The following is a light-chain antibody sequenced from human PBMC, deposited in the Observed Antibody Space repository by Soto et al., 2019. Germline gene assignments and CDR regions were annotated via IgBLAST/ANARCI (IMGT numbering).Light chain of an antibody. V-gene: IGKV3-11*01. J-gene: IGKJ1*01. CDR3: QQRYTCPWT. CDR2: EGS. CDR1: QSLITY. Sequence: EIVLTQSPATLSLSPRERATLSCTASQSLITYLAWYQQKPGQAPRLLIYEGSERASGVPARFSGGGSGTEFTLIITSLEPEDFGVYYCQQRYTCPWTFGQGTKVEMK.